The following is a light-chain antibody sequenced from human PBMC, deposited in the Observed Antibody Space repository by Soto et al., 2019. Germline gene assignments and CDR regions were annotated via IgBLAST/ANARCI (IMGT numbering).Light chain of an antibody. J-gene: IGKJ1*01. CDR2: DAS. CDR3: QQRSNWPRT. Sequence: IVLTPSPAPLALSPGGRATLSCRASQSVSSYLAWYQQKPGQAPRLLIYDASNRATGIPARFSGSGSGTDFTLTISSLEPEDFAVYYCQQRSNWPRTFGQGTKVDIK. V-gene: IGKV3-11*01. CDR1: QSVSSY.